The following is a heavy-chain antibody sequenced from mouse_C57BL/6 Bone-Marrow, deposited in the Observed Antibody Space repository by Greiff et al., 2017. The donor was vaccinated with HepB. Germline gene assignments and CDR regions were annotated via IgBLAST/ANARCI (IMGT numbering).Heavy chain of an antibody. Sequence: VKLQQPGAELVKPGASVKMSCKASGYTFTSYWITWVKQRPGQGLEWIGDIYPGSGSTYYNEKFKSKATLTVDKSSSTGYMHLSSLTSEDSAVYYCASRLRLLFDYWGQGTTLSVSS. V-gene: IGHV1-55*01. CDR1: GYTFTSYW. CDR2: IYPGSGST. D-gene: IGHD2-4*01. CDR3: ASRLRLLFDY. J-gene: IGHJ2*01.